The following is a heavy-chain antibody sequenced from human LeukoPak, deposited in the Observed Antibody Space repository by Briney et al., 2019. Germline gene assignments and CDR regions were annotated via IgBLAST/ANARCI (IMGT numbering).Heavy chain of an antibody. V-gene: IGHV3-74*01. CDR2: ISSDGSTT. D-gene: IGHD1-1*01. J-gene: IGHJ4*02. Sequence: PGGSLRLSCAASGFTFSSYWMDWVRQVPGKGLVWVSRISSDGSTTTYADSVKGRFTISRDNAKNTLYLQMTSLRADDTAVYYCARKSTTKLLDYWGQGTLVTVSS. CDR1: GFTFSSYW. CDR3: ARKSTTKLLDY.